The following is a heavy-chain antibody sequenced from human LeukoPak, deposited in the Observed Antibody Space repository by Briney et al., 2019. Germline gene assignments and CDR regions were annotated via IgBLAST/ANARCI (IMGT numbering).Heavy chain of an antibody. CDR3: ARGSPRPASSNDY. CDR2: IYTSGST. V-gene: IGHV4-4*07. Sequence: SETLSLTCTVSGVSISNYYWSWIRQPAGKGLEWIGRIYTSGSTKYNPSLKSRVTVSVDKSKNQFSLKLSSVTAADTAVYYCARGSPRPASSNDYWGQGTLVTVSS. CDR1: GVSISNYY. J-gene: IGHJ4*02. D-gene: IGHD6-6*01.